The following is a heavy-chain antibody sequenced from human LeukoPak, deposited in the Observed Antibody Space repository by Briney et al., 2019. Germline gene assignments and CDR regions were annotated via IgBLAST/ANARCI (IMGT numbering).Heavy chain of an antibody. Sequence: SVKVSCKASGGTFSSYAIGWVRQAPGQGLEWMGRIIPILGIANYAQKFQGRVTITADKSTSTAYMELSSLRSEDTAVYYCARGVPAASTAFDPWGQGTLVTVSS. D-gene: IGHD2-2*01. CDR3: ARGVPAASTAFDP. CDR1: GGTFSSYA. V-gene: IGHV1-69*04. CDR2: IIPILGIA. J-gene: IGHJ5*02.